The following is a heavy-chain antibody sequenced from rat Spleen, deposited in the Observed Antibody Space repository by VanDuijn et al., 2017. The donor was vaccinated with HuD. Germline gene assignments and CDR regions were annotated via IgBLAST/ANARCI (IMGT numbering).Heavy chain of an antibody. J-gene: IGHJ1*01. V-gene: IGHV5-22*01. D-gene: IGHD1-1*01. Sequence: EVQLVESGGGLVQPGRSLKLSCAASGFTFSDYYMAWVRQAPKKGLEWVASISYEGSSTYYGDSVKGRFTISRDNAKSTLYLQMNSLRSEDTATYYCARLPVYYYSASYWYFDFWGPGTMVTVSS. CDR2: ISYEGSST. CDR3: ARLPVYYYSASYWYFDF. CDR1: GFTFSDYY.